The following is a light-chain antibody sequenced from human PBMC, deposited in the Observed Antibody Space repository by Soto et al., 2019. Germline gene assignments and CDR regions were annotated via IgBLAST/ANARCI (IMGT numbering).Light chain of an antibody. Sequence: DIQMTQSPSTLSASVGDRVTITCRASQSISSWLAWYQQKPGKAPKLLIYDASSLERGVPSRFSGSGSGTEFTLTISSLQPDYFATYYCQQYNSYSPWTFGQGTQVEIK. J-gene: IGKJ1*01. CDR1: QSISSW. CDR3: QQYNSYSPWT. V-gene: IGKV1-5*01. CDR2: DAS.